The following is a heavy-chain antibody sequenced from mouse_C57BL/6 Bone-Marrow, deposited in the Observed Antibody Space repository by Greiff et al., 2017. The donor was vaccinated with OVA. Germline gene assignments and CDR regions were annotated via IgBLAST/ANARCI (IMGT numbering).Heavy chain of an antibody. V-gene: IGHV1-81*01. J-gene: IGHJ3*01. CDR1: GYTFTSYG. CDR3: ARSHDGYYPGFAY. CDR2: IYPRSGNT. D-gene: IGHD2-3*01. Sequence: QVQLQQSGAELARPGASVKLSCKASGYTFTSYGISWVKQSTGQGLEWIGEIYPRSGNTYYNEKFKSKATLTADKSSRTACMELRGLTSEDSAVYFCARSHDGYYPGFAYWGQGTLVTVSA.